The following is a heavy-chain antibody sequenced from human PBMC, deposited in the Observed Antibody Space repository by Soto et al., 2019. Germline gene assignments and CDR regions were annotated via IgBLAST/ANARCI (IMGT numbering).Heavy chain of an antibody. Sequence: QVQLVQSGAEVKKPGASVKVSCKASGYTFTSYYMHWVRQAPGQGLEWMGIINPSGGSTSYAQKFQGRVTMTRDTSTSTVYMELSSLRSEDTAVYYCARGTLRVATMGRFDPWGQGTLVTVSS. CDR3: ARGTLRVATMGRFDP. V-gene: IGHV1-46*01. CDR1: GYTFTSYY. J-gene: IGHJ5*02. CDR2: INPSGGST. D-gene: IGHD5-12*01.